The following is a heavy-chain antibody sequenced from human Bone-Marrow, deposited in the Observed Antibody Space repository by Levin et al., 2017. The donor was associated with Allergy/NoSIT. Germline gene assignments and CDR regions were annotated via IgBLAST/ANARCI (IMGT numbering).Heavy chain of an antibody. CDR2: IHPGNGNT. CDR3: ARNRVVVPGTFWFDP. Sequence: GESLKISCKASGYTFTSYSIHWVRQAPGQSLEWMGWIHPGNGNTKYSQKLQDRVTLTTDTSASTAYMELSSLRSEDTALYYCARNRVVVPGTFWFDPWGQGTLVTVSS. D-gene: IGHD2-15*01. V-gene: IGHV1-3*01. CDR1: GYTFTSYS. J-gene: IGHJ5*02.